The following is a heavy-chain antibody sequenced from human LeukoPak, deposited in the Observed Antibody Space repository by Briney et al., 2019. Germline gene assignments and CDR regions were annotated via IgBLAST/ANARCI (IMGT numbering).Heavy chain of an antibody. D-gene: IGHD6-13*01. V-gene: IGHV3-30*02. CDR2: IRYDGSNK. CDR3: AKDKYRTGIAAAGTHFDY. J-gene: IGHJ4*02. Sequence: PGGSLRLSCAASGFTFSSYGMHWVRQAPGKGLEWVAFIRYDGSNKYYADSVKGRFTISRDNAKNSLYLQMNSLRAEDMALYYCAKDKYRTGIAAAGTHFDYWGQGTLVTVSS. CDR1: GFTFSSYG.